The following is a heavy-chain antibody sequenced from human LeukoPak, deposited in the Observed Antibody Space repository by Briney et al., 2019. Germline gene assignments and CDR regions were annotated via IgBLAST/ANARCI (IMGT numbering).Heavy chain of an antibody. J-gene: IGHJ6*02. CDR3: ARGPYGDYGMDV. V-gene: IGHV3-66*01. CDR1: GFTVSSNY. D-gene: IGHD4-17*01. CDR2: IYSGGST. Sequence: GGSLRLSCAASGFTVSSNYMSWVRQAPGKGLEGVSVIYSGGSTYYADSVKGRFTISRDNSKNTLYLQMNSLRAEDTAVYYCARGPYGDYGMDVWGQGTTVTVSS.